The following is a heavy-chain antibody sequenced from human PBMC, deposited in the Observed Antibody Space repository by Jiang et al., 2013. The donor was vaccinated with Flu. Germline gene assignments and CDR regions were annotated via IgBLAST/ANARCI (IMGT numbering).Heavy chain of an antibody. CDR1: GFTFSSYA. CDR3: AILADTGTTSIDFDY. Sequence: VQLLESGGGVVQPGRSLRLSCAASGFTFSSYAMHWVRQAPGKGLEWVAVISYDGSNKYYADSVKGRFTISRDNSKNTLYLQMNSLRGEDTAVYYCAILADTGTTSIDFDYWDQEPVVTVSS. D-gene: IGHD1-14*01. J-gene: IGHJ4*02. CDR2: ISYDGSNK. V-gene: IGHV3-30-3*01.